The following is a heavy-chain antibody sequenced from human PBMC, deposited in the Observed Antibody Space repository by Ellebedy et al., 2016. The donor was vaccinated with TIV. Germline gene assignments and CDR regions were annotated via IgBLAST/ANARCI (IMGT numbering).Heavy chain of an antibody. CDR1: GGSISSYY. D-gene: IGHD3-16*01. V-gene: IGHV4-59*08. CDR3: ARLGDLKGDYRYFDL. CDR2: IYYSGST. Sequence: MPSETLSLTCTVPGGSISSYYWSWIRQPPGKGLEWIGYIYYSGSTNYNPSLKSRVTISVDTSKHQFSLKLSSVTAADTAVYYCARLGDLKGDYRYFDLWGRGTLVTVSS. J-gene: IGHJ2*01.